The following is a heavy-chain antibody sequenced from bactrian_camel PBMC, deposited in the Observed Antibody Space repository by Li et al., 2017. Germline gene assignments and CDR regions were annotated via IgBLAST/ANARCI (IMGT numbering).Heavy chain of an antibody. D-gene: IGHD4*01. J-gene: IGHJ6*01. CDR3: AAGTQYSDYVCHDFSY. V-gene: IGHV3-3*01. CDR1: GQTYGRS. CDR2: IGPIGREDTTT. Sequence: HVQLVESGGGSAQTGGSLVLSCVSSGQTYGRSMGWFRQAPGQGREAVAAIGPIGREDTTTYYADSVKGRFTISQDNAKNTWYPQMNSLKPEDTAKYYCAAGTQYSDYVCHDFSYCGQGTQVTVS.